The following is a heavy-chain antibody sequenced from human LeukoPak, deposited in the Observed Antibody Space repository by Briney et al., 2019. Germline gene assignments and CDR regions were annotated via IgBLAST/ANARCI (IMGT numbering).Heavy chain of an antibody. Sequence: GGSLRLSCAASGFMFSSYAMSWVRQAPGKGLEWVSGINDNGGRTYYIDSVRGRFTISRDNSKNTLYLQMNSLRADDTAVYYCAKDPDYDILTGTTFDSWGQGTLVSVS. D-gene: IGHD3-9*01. CDR2: INDNGGRT. CDR1: GFMFSSYA. J-gene: IGHJ4*02. CDR3: AKDPDYDILTGTTFDS. V-gene: IGHV3-23*01.